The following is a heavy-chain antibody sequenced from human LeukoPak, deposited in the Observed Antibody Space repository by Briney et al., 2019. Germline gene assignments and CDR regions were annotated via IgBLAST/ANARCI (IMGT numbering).Heavy chain of an antibody. CDR3: ARGGYSGYDSYYYGMDA. CDR2: ISSSSSYI. D-gene: IGHD5-12*01. J-gene: IGHJ6*02. V-gene: IGHV3-21*01. Sequence: GGSLRLSCAASGFTLNRNTMNWVRQAPGKGLEWVSSISSSSSYIYYADSVKGRFTISRDNSNNSLYLQMNSLRAEDTAVYYCARGGYSGYDSYYYGMDAWGQGTTVTVSS. CDR1: GFTLNRNT.